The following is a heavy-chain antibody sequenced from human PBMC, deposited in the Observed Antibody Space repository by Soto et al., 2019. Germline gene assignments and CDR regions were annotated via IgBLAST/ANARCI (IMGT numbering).Heavy chain of an antibody. CDR2: INTEGSST. J-gene: IGHJ4*02. D-gene: IGHD3-9*01. CDR1: GFTFTSYW. CDR3: ARKDILTGLDY. V-gene: IGHV3-74*01. Sequence: EVQLVESGGNLVQPGGSRRLSCAASGFTFTSYWMHWVRQPPGMGLMWVARINTEGSSTSYADAVKGRFTISRDNSKNTLYLEMNSLRVEDTAVYYCARKDILTGLDYWGQGTLVSVSS.